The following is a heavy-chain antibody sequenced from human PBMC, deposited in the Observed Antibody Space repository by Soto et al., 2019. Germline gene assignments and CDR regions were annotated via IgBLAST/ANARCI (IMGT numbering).Heavy chain of an antibody. CDR1: GGTFSSYT. V-gene: IGHV1-69*02. CDR2: IIPILGIA. D-gene: IGHD6-13*01. J-gene: IGHJ4*02. Sequence: QVQLVQSGAEVKKPGSSVKVSCKASGGTFSSYTISWVRQAPGQGLEWMGRIIPILGIANYAQKFQGRVTITAEKSTSTAYMELSSLRSEDTAVYYCARSVIAAPIDYWGQGTLVTVSS. CDR3: ARSVIAAPIDY.